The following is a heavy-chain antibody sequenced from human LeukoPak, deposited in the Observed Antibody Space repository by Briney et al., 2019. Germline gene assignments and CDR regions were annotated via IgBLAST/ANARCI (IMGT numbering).Heavy chain of an antibody. CDR3: ARGTYYYDSSGYYSDDAFDI. Sequence: SVKVSCKASGGTFSSYAISWVRQAPGQGLEWMGGIIPTFGTANYAQKFQGRVTITADKSTSTAYMELSSLRSEDTAVYYCARGTYYYDSSGYYSDDAFDIWGQGTMVTVSS. CDR2: IIPTFGTA. J-gene: IGHJ3*02. D-gene: IGHD3-22*01. V-gene: IGHV1-69*06. CDR1: GGTFSSYA.